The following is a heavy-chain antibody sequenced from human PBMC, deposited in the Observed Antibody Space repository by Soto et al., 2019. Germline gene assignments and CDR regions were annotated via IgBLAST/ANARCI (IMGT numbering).Heavy chain of an antibody. V-gene: IGHV4-31*03. Sequence: QVQLQESGPGLVKPSQTLSLTCTVSGGSISSGGYYWSWIRQHPGKGLEWIGYIYYSGSTYYNPSLVSRFTRSLDPSKIQFSLKLSSVTAADTAVYYCAREGGIVGATAADYWGQGTLVTVSS. J-gene: IGHJ4*02. CDR2: IYYSGST. CDR1: GGSISSGGYY. CDR3: AREGGIVGATAADY. D-gene: IGHD1-26*01.